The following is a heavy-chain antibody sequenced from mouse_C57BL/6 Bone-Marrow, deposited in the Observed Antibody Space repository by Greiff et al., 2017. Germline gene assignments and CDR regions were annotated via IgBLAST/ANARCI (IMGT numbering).Heavy chain of an antibody. CDR2: IWTGGGT. Sequence: VQLKESGPGLVAPSQSLSITCTVSGFSLTSYAISWVRQPPGKGLEWLGVIWTGGGTNYNSALKSRLSISKDNSKSQVFLKMNSLQTDDTARYYCARGSTTVVYWYFDVWGTGTTVTVSS. V-gene: IGHV2-9-1*01. J-gene: IGHJ1*03. D-gene: IGHD1-1*01. CDR1: GFSLTSYA. CDR3: ARGSTTVVYWYFDV.